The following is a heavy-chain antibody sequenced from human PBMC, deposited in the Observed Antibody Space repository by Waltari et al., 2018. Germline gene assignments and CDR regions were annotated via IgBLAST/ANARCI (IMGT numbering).Heavy chain of an antibody. D-gene: IGHD6-19*01. CDR1: GYTFTSYA. V-gene: IGHV1-3*01. CDR3: ARVAVAGQDYYYGMDV. Sequence: QVQLVQSGAEVKKPGASVKVSCKASGYTFTSYAMHWVRQAPGQRLEWMGWINAGNGNTKYSQKFQGRVTITRDTSASTAYMELSSLRSEDTAVYYCARVAVAGQDYYYGMDVWGQGTTVTVSS. CDR2: INAGNGNT. J-gene: IGHJ6*02.